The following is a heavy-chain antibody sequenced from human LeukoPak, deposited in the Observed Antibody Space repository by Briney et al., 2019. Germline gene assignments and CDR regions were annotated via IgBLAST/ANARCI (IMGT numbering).Heavy chain of an antibody. CDR2: INPSGGST. Sequence: GASVKVSCKASGYTFTSYYMHWVRQAPGQGLEWMGIINPSGGSTSYAQKFQGRVTMTRDMSTSTVYMELSSLRSEDTAVYYCARVSTGSGRTGTFDYWGQGTLVTVSS. CDR1: GYTFTSYY. CDR3: ARVSTGSGRTGTFDY. D-gene: IGHD3-10*01. V-gene: IGHV1-46*01. J-gene: IGHJ4*02.